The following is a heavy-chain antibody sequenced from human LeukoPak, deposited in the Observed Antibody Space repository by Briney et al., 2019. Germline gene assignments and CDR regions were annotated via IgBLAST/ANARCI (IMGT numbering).Heavy chain of an antibody. Sequence: PGRSLRLSCAASGFTFSSYSMNWVRQAPGKGLEWVSSISSSSSYIYYADSVKGRFTISRDNAKNSLYLQMNSLRAEDTAVYYCARDGGDYGGNYFDYWGQGTLVTVSS. D-gene: IGHD4-23*01. CDR1: GFTFSSYS. CDR3: ARDGGDYGGNYFDY. CDR2: ISSSSSYI. J-gene: IGHJ4*02. V-gene: IGHV3-21*01.